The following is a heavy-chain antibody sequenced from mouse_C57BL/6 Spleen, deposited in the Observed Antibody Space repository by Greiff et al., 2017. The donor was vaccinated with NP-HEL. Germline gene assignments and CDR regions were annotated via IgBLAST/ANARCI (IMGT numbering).Heavy chain of an antibody. Sequence: EVMLVESGGGLVKPGGSLKLSCAASGFTFSSYAMSWVRQTPEKRLEWVATISDGGSYTYYPDNVKGRFPISRDNAKNNLYLQMSHLKSEDTAMYYCARYFDVWGTGTTVTVSS. V-gene: IGHV5-4*03. J-gene: IGHJ1*03. CDR1: GFTFSSYA. CDR2: ISDGGSYT. CDR3: ARYFDV.